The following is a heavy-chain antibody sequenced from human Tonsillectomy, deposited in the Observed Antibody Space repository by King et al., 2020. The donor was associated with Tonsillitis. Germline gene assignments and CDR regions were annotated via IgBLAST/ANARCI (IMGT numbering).Heavy chain of an antibody. CDR1: EYTFTGSY. CDR3: ASDPSRPGTLEVGPNPGYGMDV. V-gene: IGHV1-2*02. D-gene: IGHD2-2*01. CDR2: INPHSGCT. J-gene: IGHJ6*02. Sequence: QLVQSGAEVKKPGASVKVSCKASEYTFTGSYMHWVRQAPGQGLEWMGWINPHSGCTNFAQKFHDRVTMTRDTSISTGYMELSRLRFDDTAVYYCASDPSRPGTLEVGPNPGYGMDVWGQGTTVTVSS.